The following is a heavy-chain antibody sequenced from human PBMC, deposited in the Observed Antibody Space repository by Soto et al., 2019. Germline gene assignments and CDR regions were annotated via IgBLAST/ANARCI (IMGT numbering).Heavy chain of an antibody. D-gene: IGHD3-9*01. J-gene: IGHJ4*02. CDR2: IYYSGGT. CDR3: ARHILSRQRSFIDY. CDR1: GGSISSSSYY. V-gene: IGHV4-39*01. Sequence: PSETLSLTCTVSGGSISSSSYYWGWIRQPPGKGLEWIGSIYYSGGTSYNPSLKSRVTISVDTSKNQFSLKLSSVTAADTAVYYCARHILSRQRSFIDYWGQGTQVTVSS.